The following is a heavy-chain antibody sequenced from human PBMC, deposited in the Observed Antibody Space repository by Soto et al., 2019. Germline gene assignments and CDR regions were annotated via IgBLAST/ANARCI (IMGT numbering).Heavy chain of an antibody. CDR3: GGRTSLASVQLFVGEISNHNWFDP. Sequence: SETLSLTCTVSGGSINNHYWSWIRQRPGKGLEWIGHIYYSGSTYYNPSLKSRITISVDTSKNQFSLQLSSVAAADTAVYYCGGRTSLASVQLFVGEISNHNWFDPWSQETLVTVSS. J-gene: IGHJ5*02. CDR2: IYYSGST. V-gene: IGHV4-59*06. CDR1: GGSINNHY. D-gene: IGHD3-10*01.